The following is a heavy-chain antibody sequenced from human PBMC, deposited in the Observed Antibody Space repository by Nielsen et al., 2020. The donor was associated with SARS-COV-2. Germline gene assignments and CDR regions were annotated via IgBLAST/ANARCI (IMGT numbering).Heavy chain of an antibody. Sequence: GESLKISCNASGYSFSVYWIGWVRQMPGKGLEWMGIIYPGDSDTRYSPSFQGQVTISVDKSLSTAYMQWSSLKASDTAMYYCARATYCSSTNCYVGFDPWGQGTLVTVSS. CDR2: IYPGDSDT. V-gene: IGHV5-51*01. D-gene: IGHD2-2*01. CDR1: GYSFSVYW. CDR3: ARATYCSSTNCYVGFDP. J-gene: IGHJ5*02.